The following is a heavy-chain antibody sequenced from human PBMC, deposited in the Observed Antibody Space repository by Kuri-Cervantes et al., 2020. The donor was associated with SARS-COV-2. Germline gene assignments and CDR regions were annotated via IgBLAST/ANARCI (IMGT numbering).Heavy chain of an antibody. Sequence: ESLKISCTVSGGSISSYYWSWIRQPPGKGLEWIGYIYYSGSTNYNPSLKSRVTISVDTPKNQFSLKLSSVTAADTAVYYCAREYYDILTGHQLFDYWGQGTLVTVSS. CDR2: IYYSGST. CDR1: GGSISSYY. V-gene: IGHV4-59*08. D-gene: IGHD3-9*01. J-gene: IGHJ4*02. CDR3: AREYYDILTGHQLFDY.